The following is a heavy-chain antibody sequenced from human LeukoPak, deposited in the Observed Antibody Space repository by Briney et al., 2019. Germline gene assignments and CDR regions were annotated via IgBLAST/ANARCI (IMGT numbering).Heavy chain of an antibody. CDR2: ISAYDGNT. CDR3: ARDSGSYSVADY. D-gene: IGHD1-26*01. V-gene: IGHV1-18*01. CDR1: GYTFHTYG. Sequence: ASVKVSCKASGYTFHTYGISWMRQAPGQGLERMGWISAYDGNTHFEEKFQGGVTLTTDSSTSTAYMELRSLRSDDTAVYYCARDSGSYSVADYWGQGTLVTVSS. J-gene: IGHJ4*02.